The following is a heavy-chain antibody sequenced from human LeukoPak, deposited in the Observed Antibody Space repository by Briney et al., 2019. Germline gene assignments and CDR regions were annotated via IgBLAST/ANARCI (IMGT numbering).Heavy chain of an antibody. CDR1: GYTFTSYD. CDR2: MNPNSGNT. CDR3: ARDKLLWFGISALFTFDY. V-gene: IGHV1-8*01. D-gene: IGHD3-10*01. Sequence: ASVKVSCKASGYTFTSYDINWVRQATGQGLEWMGWMNPNSGNTGYAQKFQGRVTMTRNTSISTAYMELSSLRSEDTAVYYCARDKLLWFGISALFTFDYWGQGTLVTVSS. J-gene: IGHJ4*02.